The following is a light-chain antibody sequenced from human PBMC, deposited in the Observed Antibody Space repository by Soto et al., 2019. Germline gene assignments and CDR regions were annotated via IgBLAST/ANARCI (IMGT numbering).Light chain of an antibody. CDR3: QQDHNWPIT. J-gene: IGKJ5*01. V-gene: IGKV3-15*01. Sequence: SPEPMSVSPGESATLSCRASQSVSSNLAWHQQKPGQAPRILMYDASTRATGISARFSGSGSGTEFTLTISSLQSEDFAVYYCQQDHNWPITFGQGTRLEI. CDR1: QSVSSN. CDR2: DAS.